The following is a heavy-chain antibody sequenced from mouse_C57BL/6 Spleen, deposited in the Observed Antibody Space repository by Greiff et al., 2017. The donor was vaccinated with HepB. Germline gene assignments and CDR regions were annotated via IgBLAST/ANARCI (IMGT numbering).Heavy chain of an antibody. J-gene: IGHJ2*01. Sequence: EVMLVESGGDLVKPGGSLKLSCAASGFTFSSYGMSWVRQTPDKRLEWVATISSGGSYTYYPDSVKGRFTISRDNAKNTLYLQMSSLKSEETAMYYCSRQMGQDFDYWGQGTTLTVSS. CDR1: GFTFSSYG. CDR2: ISSGGSYT. D-gene: IGHD3-3*01. CDR3: SRQMGQDFDY. V-gene: IGHV5-6*02.